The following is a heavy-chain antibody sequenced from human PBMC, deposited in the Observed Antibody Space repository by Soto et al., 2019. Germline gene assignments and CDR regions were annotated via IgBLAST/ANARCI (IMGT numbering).Heavy chain of an antibody. Sequence: EVPLVESGGGLVQPGGSLRLSCAASGFTFSNYWMHWVRQAPGKGLVWVSRINSDGSTTTYADSVKGRFTISRDNAKNTLYLQMNSLRAEDTAVYYCARGRYESSGNIDYWGQGTLVTVSS. CDR2: INSDGSTT. CDR3: ARGRYESSGNIDY. V-gene: IGHV3-74*01. D-gene: IGHD3-22*01. J-gene: IGHJ4*02. CDR1: GFTFSNYW.